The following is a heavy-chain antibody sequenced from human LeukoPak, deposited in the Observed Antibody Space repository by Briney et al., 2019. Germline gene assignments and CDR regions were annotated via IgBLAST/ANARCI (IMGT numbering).Heavy chain of an antibody. V-gene: IGHV3-20*04. CDR1: GFTFDDYG. CDR3: ARDPRGPTGYDHSGRDTFDY. CDR2: INWNGGST. Sequence: GGSLRLSCAASGFTFDDYGMSWVRQAPGKGLEWVSGINWNGGSTGYADSVKGRFTISRDNAKNSLYLQMNSVRAEDTALYYCARDPRGPTGYDHSGRDTFDYWGQGTLVTVSS. D-gene: IGHD3-22*01. J-gene: IGHJ4*02.